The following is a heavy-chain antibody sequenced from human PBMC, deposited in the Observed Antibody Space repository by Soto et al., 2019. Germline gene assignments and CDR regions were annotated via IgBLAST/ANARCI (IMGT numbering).Heavy chain of an antibody. CDR2: IYSGGST. CDR3: ARDRNYYGSGSYPKYYGMDV. V-gene: IGHV3-53*01. CDR1: GFTVSSNY. J-gene: IGHJ6*02. Sequence: EVQLVESGGGLIQPGGSLRLSCAASGFTVSSNYMSWVRQAPGKGQEWVSVIYSGGSTYYADSVKGRFTISRDNSKNTLYLQMNSLRAEDTAVYYCARDRNYYGSGSYPKYYGMDVWGQGTTVTVSS. D-gene: IGHD3-10*01.